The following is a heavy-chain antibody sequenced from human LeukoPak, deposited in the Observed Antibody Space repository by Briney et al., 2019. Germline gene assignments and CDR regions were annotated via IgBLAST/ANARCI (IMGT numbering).Heavy chain of an antibody. J-gene: IGHJ6*03. CDR1: GYSFTSYW. CDR2: IYPGDSDK. Sequence: KIGESLKIPCKGSGYSFTSYWIGWVRQMPGKGLEWMGIIYPGDSDKRYSPSFQGQVTISADKSISTAYLQWSSLKASDTAMYYCARQGSGYSPTYYYYMDVWGKGTTVTISS. D-gene: IGHD5-18*01. V-gene: IGHV5-51*01. CDR3: ARQGSGYSPTYYYYMDV.